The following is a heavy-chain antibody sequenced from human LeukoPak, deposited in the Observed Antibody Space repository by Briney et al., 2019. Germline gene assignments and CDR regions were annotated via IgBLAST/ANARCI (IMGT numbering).Heavy chain of an antibody. V-gene: IGHV4-39*01. CDR1: GGSISSSSYY. CDR2: IYYSGST. D-gene: IGHD1-14*01. Sequence: TSENLSLTCTVSGGSISSSSYYWGWIRQPPGKGLEWIGSIYYSGSTYYNPSLKSRVTISVDTSKNQFSLKLSSVTAADTAVYYCARNLWYWGQGTLVTVFS. CDR3: ARNLWY. J-gene: IGHJ4*02.